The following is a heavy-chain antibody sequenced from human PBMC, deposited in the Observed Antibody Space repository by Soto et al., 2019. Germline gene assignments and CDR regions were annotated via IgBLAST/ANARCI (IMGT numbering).Heavy chain of an antibody. V-gene: IGHV4-4*02. CDR1: GVSISSINW. CDR3: ARGGGYCISTSCYGYYYYGMDV. D-gene: IGHD2-2*01. Sequence: SETLSLTCAVSGVSISSINWWSWVRQPPGKGLEWIGEIYHSGSTNYNPSLKSRVTISVGKSKNQFSLKLSSVTAADTAVYYCARGGGYCISTSCYGYYYYGMDVWGQGTTVTVSS. J-gene: IGHJ6*02. CDR2: IYHSGST.